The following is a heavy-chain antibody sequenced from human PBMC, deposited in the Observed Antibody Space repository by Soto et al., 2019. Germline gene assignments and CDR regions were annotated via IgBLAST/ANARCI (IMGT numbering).Heavy chain of an antibody. D-gene: IGHD6-19*01. V-gene: IGHV4-34*01. J-gene: IGHJ4*02. CDR2: INHSGST. CDR1: GGSFSDYC. Sequence: ETLFLTCAVYGGSFSDYCWTWIRQPPWKWLAWIGEINHSGSTNYNPSLQRRVTISVDTSKNQFSLKLSSVTAADTAVYYCARAVGLITVAGSRPGGNFDYWGQGTLVTVSS. CDR3: ARAVGLITVAGSRPGGNFDY.